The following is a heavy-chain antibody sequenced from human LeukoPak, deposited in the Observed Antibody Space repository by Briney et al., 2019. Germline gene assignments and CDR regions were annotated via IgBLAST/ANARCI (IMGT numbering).Heavy chain of an antibody. D-gene: IGHD6-6*01. CDR3: ARDNPTGKQLPRAASDY. Sequence: GGSLRLSCAASGFTFSSYTMNWVRQAPGKGLEWVSSISSSSSYIYYADSVKGRFTISRDNAKNSLYLQMNSLRAEDTAVYYCARDNPTGKQLPRAASDYWGQGTLVTVSS. CDR2: ISSSSSYI. J-gene: IGHJ4*02. V-gene: IGHV3-21*01. CDR1: GFTFSSYT.